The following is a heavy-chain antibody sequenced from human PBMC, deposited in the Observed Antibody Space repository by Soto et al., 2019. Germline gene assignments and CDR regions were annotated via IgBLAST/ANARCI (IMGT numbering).Heavy chain of an antibody. Sequence: QVHLVESGGGGVQPGRSKRLSCVVSGFTFNDYAIHWVRQAPGKGLEWVAVISFDGNNKFYADSVKGRFTISRDRSKTTAYLQMNNLRAEATGLYYCARGHWDCSGGGCNPHQLNFFAMDVWGQGTTVTVSS. J-gene: IGHJ6*02. D-gene: IGHD2-15*01. CDR3: ARGHWDCSGGGCNPHQLNFFAMDV. CDR2: ISFDGNNK. V-gene: IGHV3-30*03. CDR1: GFTFNDYA.